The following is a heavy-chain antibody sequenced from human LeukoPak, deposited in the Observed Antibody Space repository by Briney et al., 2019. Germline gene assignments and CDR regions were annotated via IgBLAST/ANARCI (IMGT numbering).Heavy chain of an antibody. Sequence: GSLRLSCSASGFTFSSYTMHWVRQGPVKGLEYVSAISSNGGSTYYADSVKGRFTISRDNSKNTLYLQMSSLRAEDTAVYYCVKDGAGYSSGWYWEVGYWGQGTLVTVSS. CDR2: ISSNGGST. V-gene: IGHV3-64D*06. D-gene: IGHD6-19*01. CDR3: VKDGAGYSSGWYWEVGY. CDR1: GFTFSSYT. J-gene: IGHJ4*02.